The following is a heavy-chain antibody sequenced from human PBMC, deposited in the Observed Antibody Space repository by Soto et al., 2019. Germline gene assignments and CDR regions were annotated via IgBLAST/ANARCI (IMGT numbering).Heavy chain of an antibody. CDR2: IYYSGNT. J-gene: IGHJ4*02. CDR1: GGSISSGGYY. CDR3: AGGDYGHYFYY. D-gene: IGHD4-17*01. V-gene: IGHV4-31*03. Sequence: QVQLQESGPGLVKPSQTLSLTCTVSGGSISSGGYYWSWIRQHPGKGLEWIGYIYYSGNTYYNPSLKGRVTLSVDTSKNHFSLKLSSVTAADTAVYYCAGGDYGHYFYYWGQGTLVTVSS.